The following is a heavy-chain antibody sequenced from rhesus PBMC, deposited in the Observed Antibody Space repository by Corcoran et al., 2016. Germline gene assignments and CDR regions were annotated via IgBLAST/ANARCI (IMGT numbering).Heavy chain of an antibody. CDR2: ISNGGGST. Sequence: EVRLVESGGGLAKPGGSLRLSCAASGFTSRADDMDWGRQAPGEGLEGVSRISNGGGSTWYVDSVKDRFTISRENANNILYLQMDSLRAEDTAVYFCVRAIGYWGQGVLVTVSS. CDR1: GFTSRADD. J-gene: IGHJ4*01. V-gene: IGHV3-178*01. CDR3: VRAIGY.